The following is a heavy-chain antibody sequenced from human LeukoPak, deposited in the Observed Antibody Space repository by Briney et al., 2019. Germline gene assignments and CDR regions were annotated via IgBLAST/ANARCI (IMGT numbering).Heavy chain of an antibody. CDR2: ISTYSEKP. V-gene: IGHV1-18*01. CDR3: ARTSVAAHDKIGFVDY. J-gene: IGHJ4*02. D-gene: IGHD3-22*01. Sequence: ASVKVSCKASGYNFLSYGISWVRQAPGKGLEWMGWISTYSEKPKYSLKLQGRVTVTTDTSTATVSMELRSLTSDDTALYYCARTSVAAHDKIGFVDYWGQGTLVTVSS. CDR1: GYNFLSYG.